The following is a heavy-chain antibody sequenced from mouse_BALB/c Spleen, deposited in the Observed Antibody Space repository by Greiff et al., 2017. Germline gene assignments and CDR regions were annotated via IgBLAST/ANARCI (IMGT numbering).Heavy chain of an antibody. CDR2: ISDGGSYT. CDR1: GFTFSSFG. V-gene: IGHV5-6*03. Sequence: EVKLMESGGGLVQPGGSRKLSCAASGFTFSSFGMHWVRQAPEKGLEWVATISDGGSYTYYPDSVKGRFTISRDNAKNNLYLQMSSLKSEDTAMYYCARDRSTMTSGAMDYWGQGTSVTVSS. J-gene: IGHJ4*01. D-gene: IGHD2-4*01. CDR3: ARDRSTMTSGAMDY.